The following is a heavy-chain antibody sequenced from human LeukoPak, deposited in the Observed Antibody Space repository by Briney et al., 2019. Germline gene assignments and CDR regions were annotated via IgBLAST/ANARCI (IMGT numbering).Heavy chain of an antibody. J-gene: IGHJ4*02. V-gene: IGHV3-15*01. D-gene: IGHD2-2*01. Sequence: GGSLRPSCEASGFPFTNAWMSWVRQAPGEGPEWGGRIRRKTDGGAADYAAPVMGRFTISRDDSNNTLYLQMNSLKTEDTAVYYCISGFCSSASCYAWGRGTLVIVSS. CDR3: ISGFCSSASCYA. CDR1: GFPFTNAW. CDR2: IRRKTDGGAA.